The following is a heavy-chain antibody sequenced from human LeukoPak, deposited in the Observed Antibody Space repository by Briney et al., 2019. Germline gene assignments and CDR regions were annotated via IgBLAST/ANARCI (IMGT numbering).Heavy chain of an antibody. J-gene: IGHJ3*01. D-gene: IGHD4-17*01. CDR2: IIPIFGTA. Sequence: GASVKVSFKASGGTFSNYAISWVRQAPGQGLEWMGAIIPIFGTANYAQKFQGRVTITADESTSTAYMELCSLRSEDTAVYYCARVLPHRHLRYGYYGRRGYAFDVWGQGTMVTVSS. V-gene: IGHV1-69*13. CDR1: GGTFSNYA. CDR3: ARVLPHRHLRYGYYGRRGYAFDV.